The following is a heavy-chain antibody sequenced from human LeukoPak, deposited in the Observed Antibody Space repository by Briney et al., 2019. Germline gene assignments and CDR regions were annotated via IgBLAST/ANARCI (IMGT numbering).Heavy chain of an antibody. D-gene: IGHD6-19*01. V-gene: IGHV3-9*01. CDR3: AKDMLPYSSGWCDY. CDR2: ISWNSGSI. Sequence: GGSLRLSCAASGFTFYDYAMHWVRQAPGKGLEWVSGISWNSGSIVYADSVKGRFTISRDNAKNSLYLQMNRLRAEDTALYYCAKDMLPYSSGWCDYWGQGTLVTVSS. J-gene: IGHJ4*02. CDR1: GFTFYDYA.